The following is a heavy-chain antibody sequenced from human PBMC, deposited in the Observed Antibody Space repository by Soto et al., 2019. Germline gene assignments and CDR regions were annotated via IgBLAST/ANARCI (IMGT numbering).Heavy chain of an antibody. D-gene: IGHD5-12*01. J-gene: IGHJ4*02. V-gene: IGHV2-5*02. CDR1: GFSLSTSGVG. CDR2: IYWDDDK. CDR3: AHGDVVDKTFDY. Sequence: QITLKESGPTLVKPTQTLTLTCTFSGFSLSTSGVGVGWIRQPPGKALEWLALIYWDDDKRYSPSLKSRLTITKDTSKNQVVLTMTNMDPVDTATYDCAHGDVVDKTFDYWGQGTLVTVSS.